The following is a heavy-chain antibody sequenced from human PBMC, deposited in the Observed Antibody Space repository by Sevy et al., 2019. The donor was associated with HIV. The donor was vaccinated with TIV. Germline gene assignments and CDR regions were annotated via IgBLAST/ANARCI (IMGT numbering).Heavy chain of an antibody. Sequence: SETLSLTCAVSGGSISSSNWWSWVRQPPGKGLEWIGEIYHSGSTNYNQSLKSRVTISVDKSKNQFSLKLSSVTAADTAVYYCARDQGYGGNCNFDYWGQGTLVTVSS. CDR1: GGSISSSNW. CDR3: ARDQGYGGNCNFDY. CDR2: IYHSGST. D-gene: IGHD2-15*01. J-gene: IGHJ4*02. V-gene: IGHV4-4*02.